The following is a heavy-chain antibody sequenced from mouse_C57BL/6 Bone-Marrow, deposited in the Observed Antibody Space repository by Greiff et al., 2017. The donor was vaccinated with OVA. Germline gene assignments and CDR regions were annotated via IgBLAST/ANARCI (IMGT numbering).Heavy chain of an antibody. CDR1: GYTFTSYW. Sequence: QVQLQQPGAELVMPGASVKLSCKASGYTFTSYWMHWVKQRPGQGLEWIGEIDPSDSYTNYTQKFKGKSTLTVDKSSSTAYMQLGSLTSEDSAVYYCAREGLGRRDYWGQGTTLTVSS. V-gene: IGHV1-69*01. D-gene: IGHD4-1*01. CDR3: AREGLGRRDY. J-gene: IGHJ2*01. CDR2: IDPSDSYT.